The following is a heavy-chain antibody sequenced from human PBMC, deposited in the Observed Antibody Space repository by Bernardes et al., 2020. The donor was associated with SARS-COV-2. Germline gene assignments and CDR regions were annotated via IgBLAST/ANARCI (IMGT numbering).Heavy chain of an antibody. J-gene: IGHJ6*02. CDR2: ISAYNGNT. Sequence: ASVKVSCKASGYTFTSYGISWVRQAPGQGLEWMGRISAYNGNTNYAQKFQGRITMTTDTSTSIAYMELRSLRSDDTAVYYCARHTPIVPAGGRGDDGMDVWGQGTTVTVSS. CDR1: GYTFTSYG. CDR3: ARHTPIVPAGGRGDDGMDV. V-gene: IGHV1-18*04. D-gene: IGHD2-2*01.